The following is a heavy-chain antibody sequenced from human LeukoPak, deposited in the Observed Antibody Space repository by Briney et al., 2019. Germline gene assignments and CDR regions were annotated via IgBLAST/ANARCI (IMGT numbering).Heavy chain of an antibody. Sequence: SETLSLTCAVSGYSISSGYYWGWMRRPPGKGREWIGSIYHSGSTYYNPSLKSRVTISVDTSKNQFSLKLSSVTAADTAVYYCARMISTDYMDVWGKGTTVTVSS. CDR1: GYSISSGYY. D-gene: IGHD3-16*01. J-gene: IGHJ6*03. CDR2: IYHSGST. CDR3: ARMISTDYMDV. V-gene: IGHV4-38-2*01.